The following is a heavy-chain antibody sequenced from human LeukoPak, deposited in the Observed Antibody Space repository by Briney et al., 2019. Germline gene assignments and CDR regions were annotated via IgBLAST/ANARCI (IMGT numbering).Heavy chain of an antibody. J-gene: IGHJ6*02. V-gene: IGHV1-8*01. CDR1: GYTFTSYD. CDR3: AREPRSYYDFWSGYPYYYGMDV. CDR2: MNPNSGNT. D-gene: IGHD3-3*01. Sequence: ASVKVSCKASGYTFTSYDINWVRQATGQGLEWMGWMNPNSGNTGYAQKFQGRVTMTRNTSISTAYMELSSLRSEDTAVYYCAREPRSYYDFWSGYPYYYGMDVWGQGTTVTASS.